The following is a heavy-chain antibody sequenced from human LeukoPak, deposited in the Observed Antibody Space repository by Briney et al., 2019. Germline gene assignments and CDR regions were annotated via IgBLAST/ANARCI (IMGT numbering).Heavy chain of an antibody. CDR2: ITSSSSYI. D-gene: IGHD2-2*01. CDR1: GFTINTYG. V-gene: IGHV3-21*01. CDR3: ARDQGRYCSSTSCYSFDY. J-gene: IGHJ4*02. Sequence: GGSLRLSCAASGFTINTYGMNWVRQAPGKGLEWVSSITSSSSYIYYADSVKGRFTVSRDNAKNSLYLQMNSLTAEDTAVYYCARDQGRYCSSTSCYSFDYWGQGTLATVSS.